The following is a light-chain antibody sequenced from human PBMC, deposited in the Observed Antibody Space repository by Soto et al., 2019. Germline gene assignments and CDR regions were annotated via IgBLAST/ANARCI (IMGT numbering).Light chain of an antibody. Sequence: QSALTQPPSASGSPGQSVTIPCTGTSNDIGEYHYVSWYQQHPGKAPKLMIYEVTQRPSGVPHRFSGSKSGNTASLPVSGLQPEDEADYYCTSYAGSDNPVLFGGGTKLTVL. CDR2: EVT. CDR1: SNDIGEYHY. J-gene: IGLJ2*01. V-gene: IGLV2-8*01. CDR3: TSYAGSDNPVL.